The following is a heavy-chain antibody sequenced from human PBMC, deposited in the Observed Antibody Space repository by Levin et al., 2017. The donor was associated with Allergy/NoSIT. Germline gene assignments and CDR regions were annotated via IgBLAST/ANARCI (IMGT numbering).Heavy chain of an antibody. CDR3: AADEIVGRGSYYYYGMDV. V-gene: IGHV1-58*01. CDR2: IVVGSGNT. J-gene: IGHJ6*02. CDR1: GFTFTSSA. Sequence: SVKVSCKASGFTFTSSAVQWVRQARGQRLEWIGWIVVGSGNTNYAQKFQERVTITRDMSTSTAYMELSSLRSEDTAVYYCAADEIVGRGSYYYYGMDVWGQGTTVTVSS. D-gene: IGHD3-16*01.